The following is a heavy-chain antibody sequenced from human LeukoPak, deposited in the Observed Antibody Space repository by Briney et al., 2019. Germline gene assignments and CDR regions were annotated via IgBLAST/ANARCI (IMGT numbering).Heavy chain of an antibody. J-gene: IGHJ4*02. Sequence: GGSLRLSCVASEFAFSSYSMNWVRQAPGKGLEWVSYISSTSSTIDYADSVKGRFTISRDNAKNSLYLQMSSLRAEDTAVYYCANHLACGSTSCPPFDDWGQGPWSPSPQ. V-gene: IGHV3-48*04. CDR3: ANHLACGSTSCPPFDD. CDR2: ISSTSSTI. D-gene: IGHD2-2*01. CDR1: EFAFSSYS.